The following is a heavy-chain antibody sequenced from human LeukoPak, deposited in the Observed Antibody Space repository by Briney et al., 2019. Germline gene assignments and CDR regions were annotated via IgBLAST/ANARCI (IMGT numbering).Heavy chain of an antibody. CDR1: GGSFSGYY. D-gene: IGHD6-6*01. V-gene: IGHV4-34*01. J-gene: IGHJ4*02. CDR3: ARAYSSSSKIFDY. CDR2: INHSGST. Sequence: SETLSLTCAVYGGSFSGYYWSWIRQPPGKGLEWIWEINHSGSTNYNPSLKSRVTISVDTSKNQFSLKLSSVTAAATAVYYRARAYSSSSKIFDYWGQGTLVTVSS.